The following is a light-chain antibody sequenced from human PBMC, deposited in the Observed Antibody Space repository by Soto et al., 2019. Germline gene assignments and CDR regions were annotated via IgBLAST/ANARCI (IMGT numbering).Light chain of an antibody. Sequence: QSALTQPASVSGSPGQSITISCIGTSSDVGDYNYVSWYQQHPGKAPKLIISDVSDRPSGVSNRFSGSKSGNTASLTISGLQAEDEADYYCSSDTSGVIFGGGTKLTVL. CDR1: SSDVGDYNY. J-gene: IGLJ2*01. CDR3: SSDTSGVI. V-gene: IGLV2-14*03. CDR2: DVS.